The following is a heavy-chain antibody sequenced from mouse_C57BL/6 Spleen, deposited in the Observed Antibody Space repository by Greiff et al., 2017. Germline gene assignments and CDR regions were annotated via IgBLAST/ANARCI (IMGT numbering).Heavy chain of an antibody. D-gene: IGHD1-1*02. CDR3: TREEFYGAMDY. J-gene: IGHJ4*01. CDR2: ISSGVDYI. CDR1: GFTFSSYA. Sequence: DVQLQESGEGLVKPGGSLKLSCAASGFTFSSYAMSWVRQTPEKRLEWVAYISSGVDYIYYADTVKGRFTISRDNARNTLYLQMSSLKSEDTAMYYCTREEFYGAMDYWGQGTSVTVSS. V-gene: IGHV5-9-1*02.